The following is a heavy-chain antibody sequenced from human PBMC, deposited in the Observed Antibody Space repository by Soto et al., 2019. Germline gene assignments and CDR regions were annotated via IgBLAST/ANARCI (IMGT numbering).Heavy chain of an antibody. J-gene: IGHJ4*02. CDR3: VRDYNDGIGRYDY. CDR2: ISYDGSNK. D-gene: IGHD1-1*01. CDR1: GFAFSSYA. Sequence: QVQLEESGGAVVQPGRSLRLSCAASGFAFSSYAMQWVRQAPGKGLEWVAGISYDGSNKHYADCVKGRYTISRDNSKTTLFLQMNSLSTEDTAVYYCVRDYNDGIGRYDYWGQGTPVTVSS. V-gene: IGHV3-30-3*01.